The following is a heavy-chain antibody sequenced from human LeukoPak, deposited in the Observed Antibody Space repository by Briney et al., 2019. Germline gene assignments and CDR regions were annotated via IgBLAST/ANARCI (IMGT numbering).Heavy chain of an antibody. CDR2: ISPDGIDK. CDR1: GFTLSNHW. J-gene: IGHJ4*02. Sequence: GGSLRLSCAASGFTLSNHWMNWVRQAPGKGLEWAANISPDGIDKYYVDSVRGRFTISRDNAKNSLYPQMSSLRAEDTAVYYCVRGSDSWGQGTLVTVSS. CDR3: VRGSDS. V-gene: IGHV3-7*01.